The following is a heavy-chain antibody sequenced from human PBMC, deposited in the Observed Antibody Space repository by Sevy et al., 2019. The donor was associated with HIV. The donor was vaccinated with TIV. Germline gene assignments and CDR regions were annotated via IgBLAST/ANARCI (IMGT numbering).Heavy chain of an antibody. Sequence: SETLSLTCTVSGCSISSSSYYWGWIRQPPGKGLEWIGSIYYSGSTYYNSSLKSRVTISVDTSKNQFSPKLSSVTAADTAVYYCGRDQRITIFGVVIRDLADFDYWGQGTLVTVSS. J-gene: IGHJ4*02. CDR2: IYYSGST. CDR3: GRDQRITIFGVVIRDLADFDY. V-gene: IGHV4-39*02. D-gene: IGHD3-3*01. CDR1: GCSISSSSYY.